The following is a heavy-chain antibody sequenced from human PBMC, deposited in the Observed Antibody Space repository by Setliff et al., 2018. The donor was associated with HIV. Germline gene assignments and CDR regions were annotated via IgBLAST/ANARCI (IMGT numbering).Heavy chain of an antibody. Sequence: SETLSLTCTVSGGSISSGGYYWSWIRQHPGKGLEWIGYIYYSGGTYYNPSLKSRVTISVDTSRNQFSLKLSSVTASDTAVYYCARVPTNPDFYYYYLDVWGKGTTVTVSS. CDR3: ARVPTNPDFYYYYLDV. CDR2: IYYSGGT. CDR1: GGSISSGGYY. V-gene: IGHV4-31*03. J-gene: IGHJ6*03.